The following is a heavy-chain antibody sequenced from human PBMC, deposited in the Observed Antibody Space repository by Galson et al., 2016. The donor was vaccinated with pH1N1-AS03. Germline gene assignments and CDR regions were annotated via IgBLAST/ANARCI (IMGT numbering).Heavy chain of an antibody. Sequence: VKGRFTISRDNSKNTVYLQMGSLRAEDMAVYYCARRRSYYDFWSGYSDYWGQGTLVTVSS. D-gene: IGHD3-3*01. V-gene: IGHV3-64*01. J-gene: IGHJ4*02. CDR3: ARRRSYYDFWSGYSDY.